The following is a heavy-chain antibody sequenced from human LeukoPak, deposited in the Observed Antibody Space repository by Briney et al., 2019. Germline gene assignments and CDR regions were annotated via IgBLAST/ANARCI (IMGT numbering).Heavy chain of an antibody. V-gene: IGHV3-48*03. Sequence: GGSLRLSCAASGFTFSSYEMNWVRQAPGKGLEWVSYISSSGSTIYYADSVKGRFTISRDNAKNSLYLQMNSLRAEDTAVYYCARFLGGGSYYFDYWGQGTLVTVSS. J-gene: IGHJ4*02. CDR1: GFTFSSYE. D-gene: IGHD1-26*01. CDR3: ARFLGGGSYYFDY. CDR2: ISSSGSTI.